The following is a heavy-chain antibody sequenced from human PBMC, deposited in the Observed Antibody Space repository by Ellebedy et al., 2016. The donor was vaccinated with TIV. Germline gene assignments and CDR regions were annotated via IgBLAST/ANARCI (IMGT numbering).Heavy chain of an antibody. CDR1: GGSVSDYY. CDR3: VSAPNQDFYDY. CDR2: SYYTGST. V-gene: IGHV4-59*02. J-gene: IGHJ4*02. Sequence: MPGGSLRLSCSVSGGSVSDYYWSWIRQPPGQGLQWIGFSYYTGSTNYNPSLKSRVTISVDTSKNQVSLRLSSVTAADTAVYFCVSAPNQDFYDYWGQGTLVTVSS.